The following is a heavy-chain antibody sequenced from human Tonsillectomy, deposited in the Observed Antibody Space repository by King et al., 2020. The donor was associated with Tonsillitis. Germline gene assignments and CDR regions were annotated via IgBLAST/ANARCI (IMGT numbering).Heavy chain of an antibody. D-gene: IGHD2-21*01. CDR1: DYTFTNYG. J-gene: IGHJ6*02. V-gene: IGHV1-18*01. Sequence: QLVQSGAEVKKPGASVKVSCKASDYTFTNYGIIWVRQAPGQGLEWMGWISAYNGNTNYAQKVQGRVTMTTDTSTSTAYMELRSLKSDDTAVYYCARVGHRRGVSYFGMDVWGQGTTVTVSS. CDR3: ARVGHRRGVSYFGMDV. CDR2: ISAYNGNT.